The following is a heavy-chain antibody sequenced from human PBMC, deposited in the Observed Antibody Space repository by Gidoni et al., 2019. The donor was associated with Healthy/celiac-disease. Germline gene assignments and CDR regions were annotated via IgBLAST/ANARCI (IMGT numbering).Heavy chain of an antibody. D-gene: IGHD1-26*01. CDR2: IILIFGTA. V-gene: IGHV1-69*01. CDR1: VGPFSSYD. J-gene: IGHJ6*02. Sequence: QVQLVQSGAAVTKPGSSVNVSCKSSVGPFSSYDISWVRQAPGQGLEWRGGIILIFGTANYAQKFQGRVTITADEYTSTAYMELSSLRSEDTAVYYGAREGAGGADYYYGMDVWGQGTTVTVSS. CDR3: AREGAGGADYYYGMDV.